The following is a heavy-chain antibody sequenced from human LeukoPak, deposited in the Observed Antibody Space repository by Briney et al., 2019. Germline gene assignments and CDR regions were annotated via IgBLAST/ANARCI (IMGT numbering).Heavy chain of an antibody. CDR2: IYTSGST. V-gene: IGHV4-4*07. CDR3: ARGVGATSYYYYYMDV. Sequence: PSETLSLTCTVSGGSISSYYWSWIRQPAGKGLEWIGRIYTSGSTNYNPSLKSRVTMSVDTSKNQFSLKLSSVTAADTAVYYCARGVGATSYYYYYMDVWGKGTTVTVSS. CDR1: GGSISSYY. D-gene: IGHD1-26*01. J-gene: IGHJ6*03.